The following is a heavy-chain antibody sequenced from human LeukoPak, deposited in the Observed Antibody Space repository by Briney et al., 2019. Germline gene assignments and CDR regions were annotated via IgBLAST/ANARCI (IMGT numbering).Heavy chain of an antibody. CDR1: GYSFTSYW. D-gene: IGHD1-26*01. CDR2: IYPGDSDT. J-gene: IGHJ4*02. V-gene: IGHV5-51*01. CDR3: ARHKRVGWELNLERGFFDY. Sequence: GESLKISCKGSGYSFTSYWIGWVRQMPGKGLEWMGIIYPGDSDTRYSPSFQGQVTISADKSISTAYLQWSSLKASDTAMYYCARHKRVGWELNLERGFFDYWGQGTLATVSS.